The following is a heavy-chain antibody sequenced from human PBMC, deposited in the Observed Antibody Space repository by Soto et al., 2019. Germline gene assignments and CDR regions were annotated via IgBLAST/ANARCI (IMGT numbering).Heavy chain of an antibody. CDR1: GFTFSSYA. CDR3: AKDLWAEGEGLRYFYYYGMDV. V-gene: IGHV3-23*01. J-gene: IGHJ6*02. D-gene: IGHD5-12*01. Sequence: GGSLRLSCADSGFTFSSYAMSWVRQAPGKGLEWVSAISGSGGSTYYANSVKGRFTISIDNSKNTLYLQMNSLRAEDTAVYYCAKDLWAEGEGLRYFYYYGMDVWGQGTTVTVSS. CDR2: ISGSGGST.